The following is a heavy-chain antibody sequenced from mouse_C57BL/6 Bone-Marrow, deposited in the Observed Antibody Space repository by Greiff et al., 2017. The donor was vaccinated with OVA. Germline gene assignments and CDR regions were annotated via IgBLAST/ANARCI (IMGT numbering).Heavy chain of an antibody. V-gene: IGHV3-5*01. J-gene: IGHJ4*01. D-gene: IGHD1-1*01. CDR1: GISITTGNYR. Sequence: EVQLQQSGPGLVKPSQTVFLTCTVTGISITTGNYRWSWIRQFPGNKLEWIGYIYYSGTITYNPSLTSRTTITRDTPKNQFCLDMNSLTAEDTATYYCARDNYGSSYAMDYWGQGTSVTVSS. CDR2: IYYSGTI. CDR3: ARDNYGSSYAMDY.